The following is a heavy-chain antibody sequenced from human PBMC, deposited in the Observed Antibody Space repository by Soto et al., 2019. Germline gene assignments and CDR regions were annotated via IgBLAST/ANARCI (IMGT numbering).Heavy chain of an antibody. V-gene: IGHV2-5*02. CDR1: GFSLSTSGVG. J-gene: IGHJ6*02. CDR3: AHISKDDRDRAVYDMDA. CDR2: IYWDDAK. D-gene: IGHD2-21*02. Sequence: QITLKESGPTLVKPTQTLTLTCTFSGFSLSTSGVGVAWIRQPPGKALEWLALIYWDDAKRYSPFLRSRLTVTKDTTENKVVLTVTDVDPVDTATYYCAHISKDDRDRAVYDMDAWGPGATVTVSS.